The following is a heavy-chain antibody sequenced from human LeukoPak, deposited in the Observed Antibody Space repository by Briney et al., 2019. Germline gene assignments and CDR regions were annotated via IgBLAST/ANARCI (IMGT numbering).Heavy chain of an antibody. CDR1: GYTFTTYA. CDR3: ARYTSGYYRWFDP. J-gene: IGHJ5*02. CDR2: INTNTGNP. Sequence: ASVKVSCKASGYTFTTYAMNWVRQAPGQGLEGMGWINTNTGNPTYAQGFTGRFVFSLDTSVSTAYLQISSLRAEDTAVYYCARYTSGYYRWFDPWGQGTLVTVSS. D-gene: IGHD6-19*01. V-gene: IGHV7-4-1*02.